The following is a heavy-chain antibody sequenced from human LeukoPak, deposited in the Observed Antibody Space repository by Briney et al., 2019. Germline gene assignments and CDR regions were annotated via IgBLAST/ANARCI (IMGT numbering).Heavy chain of an antibody. Sequence: GGSPRLSCAASGFTFSDYYMSWIRQAPGKGLEWVSYISSSSSYTNYADSVKGRFTISRDNAKNSLYLQMNSLRAEDTAVYYCATGIQGFDYWGQGTLVTVSS. J-gene: IGHJ4*02. D-gene: IGHD5-18*01. CDR2: ISSSSSYT. CDR1: GFTFSDYY. V-gene: IGHV3-11*03. CDR3: ATGIQGFDY.